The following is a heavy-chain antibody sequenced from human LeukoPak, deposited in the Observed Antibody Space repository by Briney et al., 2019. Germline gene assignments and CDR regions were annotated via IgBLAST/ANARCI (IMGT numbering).Heavy chain of an antibody. CDR1: GGSFSGYY. CDR2: INHSGSN. J-gene: IGHJ6*03. V-gene: IGHV4-34*01. D-gene: IGHD3-10*01. Sequence: PSETLSLTCAVYGGSFSGYYWSWIRQPPGKGLEWVGEINHSGSNNYNPYLKSRVTISVDTCKKQCSLKLSSVTAADTAVYYCAVGRLWFGETRDYYYYMDVWGKGTTVTVSS. CDR3: AVGRLWFGETRDYYYYMDV.